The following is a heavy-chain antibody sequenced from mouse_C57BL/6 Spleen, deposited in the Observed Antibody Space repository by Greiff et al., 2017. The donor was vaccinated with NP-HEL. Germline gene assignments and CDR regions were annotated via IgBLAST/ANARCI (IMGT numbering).Heavy chain of an antibody. Sequence: VQLQQPGTELVKPGASVKLSCKASGYTFTSYYMHWVKQRPEQGLEWIGRIDPEDGETKYAPKFQGKATITADTSSNTAYLQLSSLTSEDTAVYYCARGPTMVYYAMDYWGQGTSVTVSS. V-gene: IGHV14-2*01. CDR3: ARGPTMVYYAMDY. J-gene: IGHJ4*01. CDR2: IDPEDGET. CDR1: GYTFTSYY. D-gene: IGHD2-10*01.